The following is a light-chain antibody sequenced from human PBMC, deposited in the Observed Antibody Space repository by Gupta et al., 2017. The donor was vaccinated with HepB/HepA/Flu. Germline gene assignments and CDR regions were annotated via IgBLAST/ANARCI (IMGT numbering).Light chain of an antibody. CDR3: QVWDSSSDRV. CDR2: DDS. V-gene: IGLV3-21*03. CDR1: KSGSKS. J-gene: IGLJ3*02. Sequence: SYVLTQPPSVSVAPGKTARITCGGNKSGSKSVHWYQQKSGQAPVLVVYDDSDRPSGLPARFSGSNSGNTATLTISSVEAGDEADYYCQVWDSSSDRVFGGGTKLTVL.